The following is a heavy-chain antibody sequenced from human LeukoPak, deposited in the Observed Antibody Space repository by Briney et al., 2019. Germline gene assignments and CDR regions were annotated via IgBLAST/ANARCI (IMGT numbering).Heavy chain of an antibody. CDR3: ARPPYGGVDY. V-gene: IGHV3-66*04. J-gene: IGHJ4*02. CDR2: IYSGGSI. CDR1: GLTVSSY. Sequence: GGSLRLSCAASGLTVSSYMSWVRQAPGKGLEWVSVIYSGGSIYYTDSVKGRFTISRDKSKNTLYLQMNSLRAEDTAVYYCARPPYGGVDYWGQGTLVTVSS. D-gene: IGHD4-23*01.